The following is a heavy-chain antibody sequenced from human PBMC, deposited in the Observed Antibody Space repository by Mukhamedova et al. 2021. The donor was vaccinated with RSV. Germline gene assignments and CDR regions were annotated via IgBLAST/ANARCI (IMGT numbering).Heavy chain of an antibody. Sequence: YLDWIRQAPGKGLEWVGRSRNKGSGYTTEYAASVKGRFTISRDESKNSLYLQMDSLKTEDTAVYYCARTYHDYKLDLWCQGTLVT. CDR2: SRNKGSGYTT. V-gene: IGHV3-72*01. D-gene: IGHD4/OR15-4a*01. CDR1: Y. J-gene: IGHJ5*02. CDR3: ARTYHDYKLDL.